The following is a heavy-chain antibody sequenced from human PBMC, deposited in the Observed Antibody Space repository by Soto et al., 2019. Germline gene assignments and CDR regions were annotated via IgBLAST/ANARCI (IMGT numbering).Heavy chain of an antibody. CDR2: IWYDGSKK. CDR1: GFTFSSFG. D-gene: IGHD3-3*01. V-gene: IGHV3-33*01. Sequence: QVQVVESGGGVVQPGRSLRLSCAASGFTFSSFGMHWVRQAPGKGLEWVSLIWYDGSKKSYGDSVKDRFTISRDNSRNTVYLQRSSLRADYTAVYYCARDASYYSLWSGYDPSRNGMYVWCQGTTVIVSS. J-gene: IGHJ6*02. CDR3: ARDASYYSLWSGYDPSRNGMYV.